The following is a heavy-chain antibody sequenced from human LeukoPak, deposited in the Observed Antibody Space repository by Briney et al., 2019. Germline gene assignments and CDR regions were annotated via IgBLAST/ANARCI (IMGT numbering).Heavy chain of an antibody. CDR3: ARGGQYGSGSYYTYYYYGMDV. CDR1: GGSISSYY. Sequence: SETLSLTCTVSGGSISSYYWSWIRQPAGKGLEWIGRIYTSGSTNYNPSLKSRVTISVDTSKNQFSLKLSSVTAADTAVYYCARGGQYGSGSYYTYYYYGMDVWGQGTTVTVSS. CDR2: IYTSGST. V-gene: IGHV4-4*07. J-gene: IGHJ6*02. D-gene: IGHD3-10*01.